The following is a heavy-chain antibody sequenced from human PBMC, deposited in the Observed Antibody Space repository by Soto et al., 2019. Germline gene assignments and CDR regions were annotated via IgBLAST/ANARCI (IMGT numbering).Heavy chain of an antibody. V-gene: IGHV4-30-4*01. CDR2: IYYSGST. J-gene: IGHJ4*02. D-gene: IGHD6-19*01. Sequence: SETLSLTCTVSGGSISSGDYYWSWIRQPPGKGLEWIGYIYYSGSTYYNPSLKSRVTISVDTSKNQFSLKLSSVTAADTAVYYCARIIAVAGSRIDCWGQGTLVTVSS. CDR1: GGSISSGDYY. CDR3: ARIIAVAGSRIDC.